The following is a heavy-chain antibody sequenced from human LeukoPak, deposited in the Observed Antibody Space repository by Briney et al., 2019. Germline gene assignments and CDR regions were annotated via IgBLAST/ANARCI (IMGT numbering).Heavy chain of an antibody. Sequence: SGGSLRLSCAASGFTFSSYCMNWVRQAPGKGLEWVSSISSSSSYIFYADSVKGRFTISRGNAKNSLYLQMNSLRAEDTAVYYCARRAGGYSHPYDYWGQGILVTVSS. D-gene: IGHD4-23*01. CDR2: ISSSSSYI. CDR3: ARRAGGYSHPYDY. CDR1: GFTFSSYC. J-gene: IGHJ4*02. V-gene: IGHV3-21*04.